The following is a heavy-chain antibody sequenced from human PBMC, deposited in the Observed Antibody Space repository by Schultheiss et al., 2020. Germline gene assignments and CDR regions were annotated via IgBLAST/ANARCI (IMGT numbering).Heavy chain of an antibody. V-gene: IGHV3-21*01. J-gene: IGHJ6*02. D-gene: IGHD6-13*01. CDR1: GFTFSEYA. CDR3: ARETGAAAGTYYYYYGMDV. Sequence: GESLKIPCAASGFTFSEYAMGWVRQAPGKGLEWVSSISSSSSYIYYADSVKGRFTISRDNAKNSLYLQMNSLRAEDTAVYYCARETGAAAGTYYYYYGMDVWGQGTTGTGYS. CDR2: ISSSSSYI.